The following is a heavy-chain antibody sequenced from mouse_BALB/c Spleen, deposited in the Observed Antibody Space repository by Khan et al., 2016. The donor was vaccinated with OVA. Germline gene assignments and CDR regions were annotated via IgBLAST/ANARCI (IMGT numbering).Heavy chain of an antibody. CDR2: ISSGSSTI. V-gene: IGHV5-17*02. D-gene: IGHD2-3*01. CDR3: ARRGDGYPAWFAY. Sequence: EVELVESGGGLVQPGGSRKLSCAASGFTFSSFGMHWVRQAPEKGLEWVAYISSGSSTIYYADTVKGRFTISRDTSKTTLFLQMTSVRTKNTAMYYCARRGDGYPAWFAYWGQGTLVTVSA. J-gene: IGHJ3*01. CDR1: GFTFSSFG.